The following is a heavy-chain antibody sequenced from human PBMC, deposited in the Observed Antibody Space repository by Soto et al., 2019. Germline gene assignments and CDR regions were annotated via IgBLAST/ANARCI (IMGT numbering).Heavy chain of an antibody. D-gene: IGHD6-13*01. Sequence: GGSLRLSCAASGFTVSSNYMSWVRQAPGKGLEWVSVIYSGGSTYYADSVKGRFTISRDNSKNTLYLQMNSLRAEDTAVYYCARVIYSSWYWYFDLWGRGTLVTVSS. CDR1: GFTVSSNY. J-gene: IGHJ2*01. CDR2: IYSGGST. CDR3: ARVIYSSWYWYFDL. V-gene: IGHV3-66*01.